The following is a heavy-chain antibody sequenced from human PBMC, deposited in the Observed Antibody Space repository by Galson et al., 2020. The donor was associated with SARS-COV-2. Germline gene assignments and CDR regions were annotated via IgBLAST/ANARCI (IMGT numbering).Heavy chain of an antibody. CDR3: TNLYGALVGTSFDY. V-gene: IGHV3-23*01. CDR2: ISESGDST. J-gene: IGHJ4*02. D-gene: IGHD3-10*01. CDR1: GFTFGSYA. Sequence: GGSLRLSCAASGFTFGSYAMNWVRQAPGKGLEWVSGISESGDSTYYADSVKGRFTISRDNSKNTLFLQMNTLRAEDTAIYYCTNLYGALVGTSFDYWGQGTLVTVSS.